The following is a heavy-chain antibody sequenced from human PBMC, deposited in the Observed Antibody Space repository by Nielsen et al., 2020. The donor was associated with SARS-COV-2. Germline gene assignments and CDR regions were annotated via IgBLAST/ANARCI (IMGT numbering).Heavy chain of an antibody. CDR1: GFTFDDYA. J-gene: IGHJ4*02. V-gene: IGHV3-9*01. D-gene: IGHD4-11*01. Sequence: GGSLRLSCAASGFTFDDYAMHWVRQAPGKGLEWVSGISWNSGSIGYADSVKGRFTISRDNAKNSLYLQINSLRAEDTALYYCAKDMGPIMTNFDYWGQGTLVTVSS. CDR3: AKDMGPIMTNFDY. CDR2: ISWNSGSI.